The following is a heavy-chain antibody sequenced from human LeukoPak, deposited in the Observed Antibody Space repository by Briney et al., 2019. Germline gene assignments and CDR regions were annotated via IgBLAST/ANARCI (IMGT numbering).Heavy chain of an antibody. Sequence: GASVKVSCKASGYTFTSYYMHWVRQAPGQGLEWMGIINPSGGSTSYAQKFQGRVTMTTDTSTSTAYMELSSLRFDDTAIYYCARERDFDYWGQGTLVTVSS. J-gene: IGHJ4*02. CDR2: INPSGGST. CDR3: ARERDFDY. V-gene: IGHV1-46*01. CDR1: GYTFTSYY.